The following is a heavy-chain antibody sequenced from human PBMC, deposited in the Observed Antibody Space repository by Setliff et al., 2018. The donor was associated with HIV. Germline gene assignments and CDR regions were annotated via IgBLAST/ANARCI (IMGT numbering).Heavy chain of an antibody. D-gene: IGHD6-25*01. CDR3: VRYIGAAAGYIDH. CDR2: IYPGDSDS. V-gene: IGHV5-51*01. CDR1: GYSFVDFW. Sequence: GESLKISCHLSGYSFVDFWIGWVRQMPGKGLEWVGFIYPGDSDSRYSPSFRGQVTISADKSTTTAYLDWASLKASDTAMYYCVRYIGAAAGYIDHWGQGTLVTISS. J-gene: IGHJ4*02.